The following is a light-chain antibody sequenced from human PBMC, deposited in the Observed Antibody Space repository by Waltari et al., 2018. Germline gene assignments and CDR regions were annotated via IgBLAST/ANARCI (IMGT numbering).Light chain of an antibody. CDR2: EAS. V-gene: IGKV2-30*01. J-gene: IGKJ2*01. Sequence: VVMTQSPLSLPVSLGQPASISCRSRQSLEYSDGNTLLYWFHQRPGQSPRRLISEASNRDSGVPDRFSGSGSGTDFTLKISRVEAEDVGVYYCMQYIHWPHTFGQGTKLEIE. CDR3: MQYIHWPHT. CDR1: QSLEYSDGNTL.